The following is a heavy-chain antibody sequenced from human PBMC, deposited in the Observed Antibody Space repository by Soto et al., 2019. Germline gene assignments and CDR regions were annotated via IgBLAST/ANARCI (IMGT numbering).Heavy chain of an antibody. Sequence: SVKVSCKASGGTFSSYAISWVRQAPGQGLEWMGGIIPIFGTANYAQKFQGRVTITADESTSTAYMELSSLRSEDTAVYYCAATYCCGGRSYSISSDYWGQGTLVTVSS. CDR1: GGTFSSYA. CDR3: AATYCCGGRSYSISSDY. CDR2: IIPIFGTA. V-gene: IGHV1-69*13. J-gene: IGHJ4*02. D-gene: IGHD2-15*01.